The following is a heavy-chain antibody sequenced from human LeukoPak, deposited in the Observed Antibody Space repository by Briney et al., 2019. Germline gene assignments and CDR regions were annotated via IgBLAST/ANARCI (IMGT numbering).Heavy chain of an antibody. CDR2: ISAYNGNT. J-gene: IGHJ4*02. CDR1: GYTFTSYG. Sequence: VASVKVSCKASGYTFTSYGISWVRQAPGQGLEWMGWISAYNGNTNYAQKLQGRVTMTTDTSTSTAYMELRSLRSDDTAVYYCARDAPLFGWYYGSGAKLGEVDYWGQGALVTVSS. D-gene: IGHD3-10*01. V-gene: IGHV1-18*01. CDR3: ARDAPLFGWYYGSGAKLGEVDY.